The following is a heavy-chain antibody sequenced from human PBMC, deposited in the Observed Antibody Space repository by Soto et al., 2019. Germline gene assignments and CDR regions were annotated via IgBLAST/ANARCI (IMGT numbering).Heavy chain of an antibody. CDR2: ISSSGSTI. D-gene: IGHD3-10*01. CDR3: ATPPELGAFDL. V-gene: IGHV3-11*01. CDR1: GFTFSDYY. J-gene: IGHJ3*01. Sequence: SGGSLRLSCAASGFTFSDYYMSWIRQAPGKGLEWVSYISSSGSTIYYADSVKGRFTISRDNAKNTLYLQMNSLRAEDPAVYYCATPPELGAFDLWDQGTMVTVSS.